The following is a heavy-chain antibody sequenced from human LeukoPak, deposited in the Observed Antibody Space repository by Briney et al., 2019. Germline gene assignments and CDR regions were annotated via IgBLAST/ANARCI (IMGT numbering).Heavy chain of an antibody. CDR1: GVSFSGYY. D-gene: IGHD6-13*01. J-gene: IGHJ3*02. Sequence: TSETLSLTCAVYGVSFSGYYWSWIRQPPGKGLEWIGEINHSGSTNYNPSLKSRVTISVDTSKNQCALKRSSVTAAGTAVYFCASSAAGLGAFHIWGQGTRVSVSS. CDR3: ASSAAGLGAFHI. V-gene: IGHV4-34*01. CDR2: INHSGST.